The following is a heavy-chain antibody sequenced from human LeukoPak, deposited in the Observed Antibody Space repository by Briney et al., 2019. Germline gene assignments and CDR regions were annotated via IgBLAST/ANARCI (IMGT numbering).Heavy chain of an antibody. Sequence: GGSLGLSCAVSGFTAGSNYMSWVRQAPGKGLEWVPVIYDAGGTYYADSVKGRFTISRDNFKNTLYLQMNSLRAEDTAVYYCARDSLASTSDYWGQGTLVTVSS. CDR2: IYDAGGT. J-gene: IGHJ4*02. CDR1: GFTAGSNY. D-gene: IGHD2-2*01. V-gene: IGHV3-66*01. CDR3: ARDSLASTSDY.